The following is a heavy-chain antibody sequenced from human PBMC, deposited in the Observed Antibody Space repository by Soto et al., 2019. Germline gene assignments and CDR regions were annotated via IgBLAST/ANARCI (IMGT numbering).Heavy chain of an antibody. J-gene: IGHJ5*02. CDR1: GFTFSSYD. Sequence: PGGSLRLSCAASGFTFSSYDMHWVRQATGKGLEWVSAIGTAGDTYYPGSVKGRFTISRENAKNSLYLQMNSLRAGDTAVYYCARGVYQGWFDPWGQGTLVTVSS. CDR3: ARGVYQGWFDP. CDR2: IGTAGDT. V-gene: IGHV3-13*01. D-gene: IGHD2-2*01.